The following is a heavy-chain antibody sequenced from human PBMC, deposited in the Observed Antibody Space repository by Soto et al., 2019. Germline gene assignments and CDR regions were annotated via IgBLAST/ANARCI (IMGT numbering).Heavy chain of an antibody. V-gene: IGHV4-59*08. D-gene: IGHD5-12*01. CDR2: IYYSGST. J-gene: IGHJ3*02. Sequence: SETLSLTCTVSGGSISSYYWSWIRQPPGKGLEWIGYIYYSGSTNYNPSLKSRVTISVDTSKNQFSLKLSSVTAADTAVYYCARTDIVATISAFDIWGQGTMVTVSS. CDR1: GGSISSYY. CDR3: ARTDIVATISAFDI.